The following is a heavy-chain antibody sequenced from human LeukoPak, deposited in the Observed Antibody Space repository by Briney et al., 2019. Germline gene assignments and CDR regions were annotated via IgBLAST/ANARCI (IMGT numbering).Heavy chain of an antibody. D-gene: IGHD1-26*01. V-gene: IGHV3-48*01. Sequence: GGSLSLSCEASGFPFMTYAMNWVRQSPGKGLEWVAFLTRGSSNIQYAESVKGRFTISRDNGKDSLFLQMNSLRAEDTAVYYCARVVPVHEYYTPYRDFWGKGTTVTVSS. J-gene: IGHJ6*03. CDR3: ARVVPVHEYYTPYRDF. CDR2: LTRGSSNI. CDR1: GFPFMTYA.